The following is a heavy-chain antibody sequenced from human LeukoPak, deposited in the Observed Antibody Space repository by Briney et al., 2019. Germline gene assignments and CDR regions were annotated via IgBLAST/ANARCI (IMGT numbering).Heavy chain of an antibody. J-gene: IGHJ4*02. CDR3: ARVWLRYSGYGPGY. D-gene: IGHD5-12*01. V-gene: IGHV1-8*01. CDR1: GYTLTSYD. CDR2: MNPNSGNT. Sequence: ASVKVSCKASGYTLTSYDINWVRQATGQGLEWMGWMNPNSGNTGYAQKFQGRVTMTRNTSISTAYMELSSLRSEDTAVYYCARVWLRYSGYGPGYWGQGTLVTVSS.